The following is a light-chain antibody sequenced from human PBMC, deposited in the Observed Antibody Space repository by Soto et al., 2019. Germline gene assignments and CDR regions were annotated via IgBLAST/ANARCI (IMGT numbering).Light chain of an antibody. CDR3: QKYNSAPQT. Sequence: DIQMTQSPSSLSPSVGDRFTITCRASQGISNYLAWYQQKPGKVPKLLIYAASTLQSGVPSRFSGSGSGTDFTLTISSLQPEDVATYYCQKYNSAPQTFGQGTRWIS. CDR1: QGISNY. J-gene: IGKJ1*01. CDR2: AAS. V-gene: IGKV1-27*01.